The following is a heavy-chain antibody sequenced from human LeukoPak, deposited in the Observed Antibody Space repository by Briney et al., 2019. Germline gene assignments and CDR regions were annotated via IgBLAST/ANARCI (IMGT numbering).Heavy chain of an antibody. D-gene: IGHD4-17*01. V-gene: IGHV3-33*01. Sequence: GGSLRLSCAASGFTFSSYGMHWVRQAPGKGLEWVAVIWYDGSNKYYADSVKGRFTISRDNSKNTLYLQMNSLRAEDTAVYYCARTVTYYYGMDVWGQGTTVTVSS. J-gene: IGHJ6*02. CDR3: ARTVTYYYGMDV. CDR2: IWYDGSNK. CDR1: GFTFSSYG.